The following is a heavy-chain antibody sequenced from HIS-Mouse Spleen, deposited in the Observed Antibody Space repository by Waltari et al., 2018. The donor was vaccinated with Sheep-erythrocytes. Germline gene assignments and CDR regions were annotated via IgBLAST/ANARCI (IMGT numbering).Heavy chain of an antibody. CDR1: GFTFSSYA. V-gene: IGHV3-30-3*01. CDR3: ARGAFDI. Sequence: QVQLVESGGGVVQPGRSLRLSCAASGFTFSSYAMHWVRQAPGKGLGGVEVISYDGSNKYYADSVKGRFTISRDNSKNTLYLQMNSLRAEDTAVYYCARGAFDIWGQGTMVTVSS. CDR2: ISYDGSNK. J-gene: IGHJ3*02.